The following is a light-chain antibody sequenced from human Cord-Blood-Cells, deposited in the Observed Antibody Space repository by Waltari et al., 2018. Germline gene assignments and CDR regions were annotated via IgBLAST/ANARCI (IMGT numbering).Light chain of an antibody. Sequence: DIQMTQSPSSLSASVGDRVTITCQASQDISNYLKWYQQKPGKAPKLLIYDASNLETGVPSRFSGSGSGTDFTFTISSLQPEDIATYYCQQYDNLQWTFGQGTKVEIK. CDR2: DAS. CDR1: QDISNY. V-gene: IGKV1-33*01. J-gene: IGKJ1*01. CDR3: QQYDNLQWT.